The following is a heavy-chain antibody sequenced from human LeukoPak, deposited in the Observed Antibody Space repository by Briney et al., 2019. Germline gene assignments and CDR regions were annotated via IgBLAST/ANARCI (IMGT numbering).Heavy chain of an antibody. J-gene: IGHJ5*02. CDR1: GYTFTSYG. CDR2: ISAYNGNT. CDR3: ARASPHGYSYASCCSWFDP. Sequence: ASVKVSCKASGYTFTSYGISWVRQAPGQGLEWMGWISAYNGNTNYAQKLQGRVTMTTDTSTSTAYMELRSLRSDDTAVYYCARASPHGYSYASCCSWFDPWGQGTLVTVSS. D-gene: IGHD5-18*01. V-gene: IGHV1-18*01.